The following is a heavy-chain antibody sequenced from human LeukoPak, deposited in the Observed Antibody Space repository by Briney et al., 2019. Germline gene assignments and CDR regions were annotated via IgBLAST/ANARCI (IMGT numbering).Heavy chain of an antibody. J-gene: IGHJ5*02. Sequence: SETLSLTCTVSGGSISSSSYYWGWIRQPPGKGLEWIGSISYSGSTYYNPSLKSRVTISVDTSKNQLSLKMSSVTAADTAVYYCARLWFGELGPNMKNWFDPWGQGTLVTVSS. CDR3: ARLWFGELGPNMKNWFDP. CDR1: GGSISSSSYY. D-gene: IGHD3-10*01. V-gene: IGHV4-39*07. CDR2: ISYSGST.